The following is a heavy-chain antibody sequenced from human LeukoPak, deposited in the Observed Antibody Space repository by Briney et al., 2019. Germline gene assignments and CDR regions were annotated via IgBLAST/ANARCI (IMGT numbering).Heavy chain of an antibody. CDR2: ISYDGSNK. V-gene: IGHV3-30*03. Sequence: GGSLRLSCAASGFTFSSYGMHWVRQAPGKGLEWVAVISYDGSNKYYVDSVKGRFTISRDNAKNSLYLQMNSLRAEDTAVYYCARNLPAADYWGQGTLVTVSS. CDR3: ARNLPAADY. D-gene: IGHD2-2*01. CDR1: GFTFSSYG. J-gene: IGHJ4*02.